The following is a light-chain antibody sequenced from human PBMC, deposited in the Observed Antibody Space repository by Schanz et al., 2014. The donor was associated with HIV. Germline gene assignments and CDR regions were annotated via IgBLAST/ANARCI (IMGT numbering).Light chain of an antibody. CDR1: ALNVGDNS. CDR3: AAWDDSLNGRVV. V-gene: IGLV1-47*02. Sequence: QSVLTQPPSVSALPGQRVTISCSGGALNVGDNSVSWYQQFPGTAPKLLIYDNINRPSGVPGRFSGSKSGTSASLAISGLRSEDEADYYCAAWDDSLNGRVVFGGGTKLTVL. CDR2: DNI. J-gene: IGLJ2*01.